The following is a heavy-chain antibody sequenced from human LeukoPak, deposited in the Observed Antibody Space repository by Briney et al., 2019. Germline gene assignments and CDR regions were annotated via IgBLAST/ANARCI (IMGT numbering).Heavy chain of an antibody. CDR2: IKQDGSEK. J-gene: IGHJ6*02. CDR1: GFTFSSYW. V-gene: IGHV3-7*01. Sequence: GGSLRLSCAASGFTFSSYWMSWVRQAPGKGLEWVANIKQDGSEKYYVDSVKGRFTISRDNAKNSLYLQMNSLRAEDTAVYYCARDTGVVPAAIYYYYGMDVWGQGTTVTVSS. CDR3: ARDTGVVPAAIYYYYGMDV. D-gene: IGHD2-2*01.